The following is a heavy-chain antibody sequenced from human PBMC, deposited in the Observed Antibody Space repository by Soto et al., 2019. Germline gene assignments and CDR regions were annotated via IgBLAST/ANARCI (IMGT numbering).Heavy chain of an antibody. CDR3: ASVYSSRTGESDY. CDR2: IIPIFGTA. V-gene: IGHV1-69*13. J-gene: IGHJ4*02. CDR1: GGTFSSYA. Sequence: SVKVSCKASGGTFSSYAISWVRQAPGQGLEWMGGIIPIFGTANYAQKFQGRVTITADESTSTAYMELSSLRSEDTAVYYCASVYSSRTGESDYWGQGTLVTVSS. D-gene: IGHD6-13*01.